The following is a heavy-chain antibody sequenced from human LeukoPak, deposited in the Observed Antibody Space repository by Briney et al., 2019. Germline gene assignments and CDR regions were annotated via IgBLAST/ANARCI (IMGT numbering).Heavy chain of an antibody. Sequence: PGGSLRLSCAASGFTFSTYAMHWVRQAPRRGLEWVAVILYDGSNKYYADSVKGRFTISRDSSENTLYLQMDSLRTEDTAVYYCARDNWGFDYWGQGTLVTVSS. D-gene: IGHD7-27*01. CDR2: ILYDGSNK. CDR1: GFTFSTYA. V-gene: IGHV3-30-3*01. J-gene: IGHJ4*02. CDR3: ARDNWGFDY.